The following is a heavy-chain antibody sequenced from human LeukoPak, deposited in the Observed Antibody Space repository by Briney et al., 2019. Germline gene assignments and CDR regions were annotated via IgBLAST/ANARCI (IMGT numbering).Heavy chain of an antibody. Sequence: ASVTVSCKASGYTFTSYAMHWVRRAPGQRLEWMGWINAGNGNTKYSQKFQGRVTITRDTSASTAYMELSSLRSEDTAVYYCARVSNYYDSSGYYYYFDYWGQGTLVTVSS. J-gene: IGHJ4*02. CDR3: ARVSNYYDSSGYYYYFDY. V-gene: IGHV1-3*01. CDR1: GYTFTSYA. CDR2: INAGNGNT. D-gene: IGHD3-22*01.